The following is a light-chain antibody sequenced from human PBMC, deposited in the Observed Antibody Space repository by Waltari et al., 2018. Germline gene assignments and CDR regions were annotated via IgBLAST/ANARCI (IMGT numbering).Light chain of an antibody. CDR1: QSVSRY. V-gene: IGKV3-11*01. J-gene: IGKJ3*01. CDR2: DAS. CDR3: QRRGHWPPGAT. Sequence: EILLTQSPATLSLSPGERATLSCRASQSVSRYLAWYQQKPGQAPRLLIYDASNRATGIPARFSGSGSGTDFTLTISSLEPEDFAVYYCQRRGHWPPGATFGPGTRVDIK.